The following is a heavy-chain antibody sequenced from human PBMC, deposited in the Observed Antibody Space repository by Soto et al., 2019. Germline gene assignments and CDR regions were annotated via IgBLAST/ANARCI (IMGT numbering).Heavy chain of an antibody. J-gene: IGHJ5*02. Sequence: SETLSLTCTVSGASISGFYWSWIRKSAGKGLKWIGRIYATGTTDYNPSLKSRVMMSVDTSKKQFSLELRSVTAADTAVYYCVRDGTKTLRDWFDPWGQGISVTVYS. CDR2: IYATGTT. CDR3: VRDGTKTLRDWFDP. CDR1: GASISGFY. D-gene: IGHD1-1*01. V-gene: IGHV4-4*07.